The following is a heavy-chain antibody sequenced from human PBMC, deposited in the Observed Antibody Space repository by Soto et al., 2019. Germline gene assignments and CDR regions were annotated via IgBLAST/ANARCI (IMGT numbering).Heavy chain of an antibody. CDR1: GYSFSSYW. J-gene: IGHJ6*03. CDR2: IYPGDSDT. Sequence: GAALKRSCEGCGYSFSSYWIWRVHQMPGKGLECMGIIYPGDSDTRYSPSFQGQVTISADKSISTAYLQWTSLKASDTAMYYCARLPPNYDFWSGYGNYYMDVWGKGTTVTVSS. CDR3: ARLPPNYDFWSGYGNYYMDV. V-gene: IGHV5-51*07. D-gene: IGHD3-3*01.